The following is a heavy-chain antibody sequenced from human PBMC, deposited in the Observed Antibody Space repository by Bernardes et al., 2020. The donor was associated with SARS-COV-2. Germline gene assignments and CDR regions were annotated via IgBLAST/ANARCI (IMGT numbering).Heavy chain of an antibody. D-gene: IGHD5-12*01. CDR3: ARDFSSGTGYKYGHPNY. J-gene: IGHJ4*02. Sequence: ASVKVSCKASGYTFTNYYIHWVRQAPGQGLEWMGLIDPSAGSTSYTQKFQGRVTMTSDTSTSTVYMEMSSLRSDDTAVYYCARDFSSGTGYKYGHPNYWGQGTLVTVSS. CDR1: GYTFTNYY. V-gene: IGHV1-46*01. CDR2: IDPSAGST.